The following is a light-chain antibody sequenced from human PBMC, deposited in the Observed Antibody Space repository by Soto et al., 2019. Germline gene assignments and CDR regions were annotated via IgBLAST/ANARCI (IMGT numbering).Light chain of an antibody. V-gene: IGLV2-14*01. CDR2: DVS. J-gene: IGLJ2*01. Sequence: QSVLTQPASVSGSPGQSITISCTGTSSDVGGYDFVSWYQQHPGKAPKLMIYDVSNRPSGVSNRFSGSKSGNTASLTITGLQAEDEAEYYCSSFTSSSTYVVFAGGTKLTV. CDR3: SSFTSSSTYVV. CDR1: SSDVGGYDF.